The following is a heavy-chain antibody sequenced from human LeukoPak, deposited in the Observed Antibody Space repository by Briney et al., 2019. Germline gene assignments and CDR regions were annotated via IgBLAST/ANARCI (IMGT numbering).Heavy chain of an antibody. CDR1: GGSISSGGYY. CDR2: IYHSGST. Sequence: SETLSLTCTVSGGSISSGGYYWSWIRQPPGKGLEWIGYIYHSGSTYYNPSLKSRVTISVDRSKNQFSLKLSSVTAADTAVYYCAREYELGGAFDIWGQGTMVTVSS. J-gene: IGHJ3*02. V-gene: IGHV4-30-2*01. CDR3: AREYELGGAFDI. D-gene: IGHD1-7*01.